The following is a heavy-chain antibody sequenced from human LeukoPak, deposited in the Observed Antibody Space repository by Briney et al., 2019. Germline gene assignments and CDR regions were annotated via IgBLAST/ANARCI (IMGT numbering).Heavy chain of an antibody. V-gene: IGHV1-46*01. CDR3: ARAPNGGLPGGF. D-gene: IGHD7-27*01. CDR1: GYTFTINH. CDR2: INPSGDST. Sequence: GASVKVSCKASGYTFTINHIHWVRQAPGQGLEWMGVINPSGDSTTYAQNFQGRVTMTRDMSTNTVYMEVRSLRSEDTAVYYCARAPNGGLPGGFWGQGTLVTVSS. J-gene: IGHJ4*02.